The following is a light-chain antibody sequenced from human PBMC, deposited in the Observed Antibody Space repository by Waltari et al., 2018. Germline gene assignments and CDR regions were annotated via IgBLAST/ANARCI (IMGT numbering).Light chain of an antibody. J-gene: IGKJ3*01. CDR3: QQYYSSSFT. Sequence: DIVMTQSPDSLAVSLGERATINCKSSQSVLWSSNNKNSLAWYPQKPGQPPKLLISWASTRESGVPDRFSGSGSGTDFTLTISSLQAEDVAFYYCQQYYSSSFTFGPGTKVDIK. V-gene: IGKV4-1*01. CDR1: QSVLWSSNNKNS. CDR2: WAS.